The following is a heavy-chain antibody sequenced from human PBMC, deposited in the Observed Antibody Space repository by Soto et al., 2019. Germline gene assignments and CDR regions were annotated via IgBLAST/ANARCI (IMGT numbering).Heavy chain of an antibody. CDR3: ARGGGGNSLKDFDY. Sequence: SETLSLTCSVYGWSFSGYYWSWIRQPPGKGLEWIGEINHSGSTNYNPSLKSRVTISVDTSKNQFSLKLSSVTAADTAVYYCARGGGGNSLKDFDYWGQGTLVTVSS. J-gene: IGHJ4*02. CDR1: GWSFSGYY. D-gene: IGHD2-21*02. CDR2: INHSGST. V-gene: IGHV4-34*01.